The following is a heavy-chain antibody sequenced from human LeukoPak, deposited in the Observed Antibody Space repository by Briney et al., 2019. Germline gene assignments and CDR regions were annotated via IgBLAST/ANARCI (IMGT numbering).Heavy chain of an antibody. J-gene: IGHJ4*02. CDR1: GYSLINHW. CDR2: IYPGNADA. V-gene: IGHV5-51*01. D-gene: IGHD3-22*01. CDR3: ARQGSYDNSGYSFDY. Sequence: GESLDTHCKASGYSLINHWIGWVRQMPGKGLDWMGIIYPGNADATYSPSFQGQVTISADKSTTTVYLQWSSLKASDTAMYYCARQGSYDNSGYSFDYWGQGTLVTVSS.